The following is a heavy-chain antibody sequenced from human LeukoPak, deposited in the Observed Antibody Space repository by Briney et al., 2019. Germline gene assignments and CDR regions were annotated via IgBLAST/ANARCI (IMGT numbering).Heavy chain of an antibody. V-gene: IGHV1-18*01. D-gene: IGHD1-26*01. CDR1: GHTFTSYG. Sequence: ASVKVSCKASGHTFTSYGISWVRQAPGQGLEWMGWISAYNGNTSYAQKFRGRVTMTTDTSTSTAYMELRSLRSDDTAVYFCARVGLGIVGAAYGMDVWGQGTTVTVSS. CDR2: ISAYNGNT. J-gene: IGHJ6*02. CDR3: ARVGLGIVGAAYGMDV.